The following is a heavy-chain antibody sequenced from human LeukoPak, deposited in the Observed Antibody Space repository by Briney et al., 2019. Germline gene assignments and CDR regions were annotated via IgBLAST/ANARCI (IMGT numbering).Heavy chain of an antibody. CDR2: ISYDGDKQ. Sequence: GGSLRLSCAATGFTFNTFAMHWVRQAPGKGLEWLGLISYDGDKQIYPASVKGRFSFSRDNSNNTLYLQMNNLRPEDTALYCAIESHEGATRAYNWFDPWGQGTLVSVSS. CDR3: AIESHEGATRAYNWFDP. D-gene: IGHD1-26*01. J-gene: IGHJ5*02. V-gene: IGHV3-30-3*01. CDR1: GFTFNTFA.